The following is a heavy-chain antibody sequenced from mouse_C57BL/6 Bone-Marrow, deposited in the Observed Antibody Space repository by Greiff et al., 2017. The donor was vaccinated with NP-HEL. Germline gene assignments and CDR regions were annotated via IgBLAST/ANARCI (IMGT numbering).Heavy chain of an antibody. CDR3: TTRGDWFGY. CDR1: GFNIKDDY. CDR2: IDPENGDT. J-gene: IGHJ3*01. Sequence: EVQLQQSGAELVRPGASVKLSCTASGFNIKDDYMHWVKQRPEQGLEWIGWIDPENGDTEYASKVQGKATITADTSSNTAYMQLSSRTSEDTAVYDCTTRGDWFGYWGQGTLVTVSA. V-gene: IGHV14-4*01.